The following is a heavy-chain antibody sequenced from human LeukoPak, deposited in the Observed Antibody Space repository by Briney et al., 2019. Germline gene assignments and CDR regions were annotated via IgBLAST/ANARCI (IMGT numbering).Heavy chain of an antibody. V-gene: IGHV3-53*01. CDR3: ARAQWRTYSYYYMDV. CDR2: IYSGGST. D-gene: IGHD6-19*01. Sequence: PGGSLRLSCAASGFTVSFNYMSWVRQAPGKGLEWISVIYSGGSTYYADSVKGRFTISRDDSKNTLYLQMNSLRAEDTVIYYCARAQWRTYSYYYMDVWGKGTTVTVSS. J-gene: IGHJ6*03. CDR1: GFTVSFNY.